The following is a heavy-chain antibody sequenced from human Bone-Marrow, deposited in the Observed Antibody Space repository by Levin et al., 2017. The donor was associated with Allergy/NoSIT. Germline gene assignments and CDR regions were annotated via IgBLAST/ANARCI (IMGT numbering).Heavy chain of an antibody. CDR1: GLTFSKAW. Sequence: MPGGSLRLSCAASGLTFSKAWMSWVRQAPGKGLEWVGRIRGQTDGGTTEYAAPVKGRFNISRDDSKNTLYLQMNSLKTEDTAVYYCTTDGRSDYWGQGTLVTVSS. D-gene: IGHD1-14*01. CDR3: TTDGRSDY. V-gene: IGHV3-15*01. CDR2: IRGQTDGGTT. J-gene: IGHJ4*02.